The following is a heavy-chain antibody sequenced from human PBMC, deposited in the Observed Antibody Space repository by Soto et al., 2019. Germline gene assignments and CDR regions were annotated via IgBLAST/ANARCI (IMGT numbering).Heavy chain of an antibody. D-gene: IGHD2-15*01. Sequence: QVQLVQSGAEVKKPGASVKVSCKASGYTFTSDINWVRQATGQGLEWMGWMNPRTGNTGYAPKFQGRVTMTRDTSISTAYMELNSLISGDTAVYFCARVGELRCSSGGSCYHFDSWGQGTLVTVSS. CDR1: GYTFTSD. CDR3: ARVGELRCSSGGSCYHFDS. V-gene: IGHV1-8*01. CDR2: MNPRTGNT. J-gene: IGHJ4*02.